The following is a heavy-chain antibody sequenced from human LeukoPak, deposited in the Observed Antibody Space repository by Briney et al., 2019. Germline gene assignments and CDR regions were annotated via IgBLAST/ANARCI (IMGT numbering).Heavy chain of an antibody. CDR2: IYYSGST. J-gene: IGHJ5*02. D-gene: IGHD3-9*01. CDR3: ARVDDILTGYWFDP. CDR1: RGSISSHY. V-gene: IGHV4-59*11. Sequence: PSETLSLTCTVSRGSISSHYWSWIRQPPGKGQEWIGYIYYSGSTNYNPSLKSRVTISVDTSKNQFSLKLRSVTAADTAVYYCARVDDILTGYWFDPWGQGTLVSVSS.